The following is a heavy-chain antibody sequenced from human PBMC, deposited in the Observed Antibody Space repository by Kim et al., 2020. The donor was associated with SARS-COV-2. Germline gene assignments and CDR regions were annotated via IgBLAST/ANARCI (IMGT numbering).Heavy chain of an antibody. CDR3: ARRSRGDGSPGS. D-gene: IGHD3-16*01. Sequence: SETLSLTCTVSGGSFSTSSYYWDWIRQPPGKGLEWIGGFYYTGTMYFNPSLKSRVTISVDTSKKQFSLKLTSVTAADTAVYYCARRSRGDGSPGSWGQGT. CDR1: GGSFSTSSYY. CDR2: FYYTGTM. J-gene: IGHJ5*02. V-gene: IGHV4-39*01.